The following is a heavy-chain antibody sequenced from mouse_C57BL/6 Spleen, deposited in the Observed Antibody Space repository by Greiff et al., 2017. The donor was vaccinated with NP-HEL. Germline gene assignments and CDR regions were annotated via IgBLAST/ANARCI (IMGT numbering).Heavy chain of an antibody. CDR3: ARHGSSYRYFDY. J-gene: IGHJ2*01. CDR1: GFTFSDYG. D-gene: IGHD1-1*01. CDR2: ISSGSSTI. Sequence: EVQLVESGGGLVKPGGSLKLSCAASGFTFSDYGMHWVRQAPEKGLEWVAYISSGSSTIYYADTVKGRFTISRDNAKNTLFLQMTSLRSEDTAMYYCARHGSSYRYFDYWGQGTTLTVSS. V-gene: IGHV5-17*01.